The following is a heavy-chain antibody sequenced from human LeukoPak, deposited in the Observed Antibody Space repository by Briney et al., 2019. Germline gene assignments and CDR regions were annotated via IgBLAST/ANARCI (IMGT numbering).Heavy chain of an antibody. CDR1: GYTFTGYY. V-gene: IGHV1-2*02. CDR2: INPNSGGT. D-gene: IGHD3-22*01. CDR3: ARDGGYYDTYDAFDI. Sequence: ASVKVSCKASGYTFTGYYMHWVRQAPGQGLEWMGWINPNSGGTNYAQKFQGRVTMTRDTSISTAYMELSRLRSDDTAVYYCARDGGYYDTYDAFDIWGQGTMVTVSS. J-gene: IGHJ3*02.